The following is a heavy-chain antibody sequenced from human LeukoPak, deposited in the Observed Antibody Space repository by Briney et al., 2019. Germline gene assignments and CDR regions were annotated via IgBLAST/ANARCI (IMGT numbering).Heavy chain of an antibody. V-gene: IGHV3-30*18. CDR2: ISYDGSNK. D-gene: IGHD1-26*01. Sequence: GGSLRLSCAASGFTFNSYGMHWVRQAPGKGLEWVAVISYDGSNKYYADSVKGRFTISRDNSKNTLYLQMNSLRAEDTAVYYCAKDRGSGSYYSFLTRWGQGTLVTVSS. CDR1: GFTFNSYG. CDR3: AKDRGSGSYYSFLTR. J-gene: IGHJ4*02.